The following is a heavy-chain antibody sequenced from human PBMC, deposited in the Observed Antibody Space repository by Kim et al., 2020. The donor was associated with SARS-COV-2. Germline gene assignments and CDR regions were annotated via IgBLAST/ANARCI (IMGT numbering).Heavy chain of an antibody. D-gene: IGHD3-22*01. V-gene: IGHV3-23*01. Sequence: GGSLRLPCTASGFTFKEFGMSWVRQAPGKGLEWVSEIDGSGGTTYYADSVKGRFSISRDNSKNTVYLQMNSLRAEDTATYYCSKQFEFDSRGYPTFEYWG. CDR2: IDGSGGTT. CDR1: GFTFKEFG. CDR3: SKQFEFDSRGYPTFEY. J-gene: IGHJ4*01.